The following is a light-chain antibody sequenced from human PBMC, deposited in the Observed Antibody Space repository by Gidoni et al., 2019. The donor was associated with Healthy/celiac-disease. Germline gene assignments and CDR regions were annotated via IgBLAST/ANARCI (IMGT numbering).Light chain of an antibody. J-gene: IGKJ4*01. V-gene: IGKV1-39*01. CDR3: QQSYSTPPLT. Sequence: IQLPHSPSSLSASVGDRVTITCRASQSISSYLNWYQQKPGKAPKLLIYAASSLQSGVPSRFSGSGSGTDFTLTISSLQTEDFATYYCQQSYSTPPLTFGGGTKVEIK. CDR2: AAS. CDR1: QSISSY.